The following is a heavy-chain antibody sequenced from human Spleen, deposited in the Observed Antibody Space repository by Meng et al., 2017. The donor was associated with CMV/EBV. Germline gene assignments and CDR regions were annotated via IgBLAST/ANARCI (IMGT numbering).Heavy chain of an antibody. D-gene: IGHD3-10*01. J-gene: IGHJ5*02. CDR2: IYPGDSDT. V-gene: IGHV5-51*01. CDR1: GYSFTSYW. Sequence: KVSCKGSGYSFTSYWIGWVRQMPGKGLEWMGIIYPGDSDTRYSPSFQGQVTISADKSISTAYLQWSSLKASDTAMYYCARTYYYGSGSYLRNWFDPWGQGTLVTVSS. CDR3: ARTYYYGSGSYLRNWFDP.